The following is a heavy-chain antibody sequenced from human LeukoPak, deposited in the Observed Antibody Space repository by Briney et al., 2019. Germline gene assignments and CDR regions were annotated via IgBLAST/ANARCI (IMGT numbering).Heavy chain of an antibody. Sequence: GGSLRLSCAASGFTFSDYYMSWIRQAPGKGLEWVSYISSSGSTIYYADSVKGRFTISRDNAKNSLYLQMNSLRAEDTAVYYCAREKTAYYDSSGYLYYFDYWGQGTLATVSS. CDR1: GFTFSDYY. D-gene: IGHD3-22*01. J-gene: IGHJ4*02. CDR2: ISSSGSTI. CDR3: AREKTAYYDSSGYLYYFDY. V-gene: IGHV3-11*04.